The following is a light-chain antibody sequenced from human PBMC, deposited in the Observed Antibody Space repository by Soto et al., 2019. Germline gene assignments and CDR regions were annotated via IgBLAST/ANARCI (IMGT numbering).Light chain of an antibody. CDR3: MQALHTPWT. CDR2: LGS. Sequence: DIVMTQSPLSLPVTPGEPASISCRSSQSLLHSNGYNYLDWYLQKPGQSPQLLIYLGSNRASGVPARFSGSGSGTDFTLKISRVAAEDVGVYYCMQALHTPWTFGQGTKVEIK. V-gene: IGKV2-28*01. J-gene: IGKJ1*01. CDR1: QSLLHSNGYNY.